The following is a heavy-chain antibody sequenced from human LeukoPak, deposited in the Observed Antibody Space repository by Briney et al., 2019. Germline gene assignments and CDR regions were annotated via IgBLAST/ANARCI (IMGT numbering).Heavy chain of an antibody. J-gene: IGHJ4*02. CDR1: GFXFSSYA. D-gene: IGHD2-2*01. CDR2: ISGSGGST. CDR3: VKPKTCSSTSCYDPFDC. Sequence: GGSLRLSCAASGFXFSSYAISWVRQAPGKGLEWVSAISGSGGSTYYADSVRARFTISRDNSKNTLYLQMSSLRAEDTAVYYCVKPKTCSSTSCYDPFDCWGQGTLVTVSS. V-gene: IGHV3-23*01.